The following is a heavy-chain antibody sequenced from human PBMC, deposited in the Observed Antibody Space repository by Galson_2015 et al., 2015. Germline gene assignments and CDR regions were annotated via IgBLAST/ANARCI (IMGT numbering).Heavy chain of an antibody. CDR1: GFTFSSYS. CDR3: ARDSEGYYDFWSGLNYYYYYMDV. CDR2: ISSSSSYI. Sequence: SLRLSCAASGFTFSSYSMNWARQAPGKGLEWVSSISSSSSYIYYADSVKGRFTISRDNAKNSLYLQMNSLRAEDTAVYYCARDSEGYYDFWSGLNYYYYYMDVWGKGTTVTVSS. D-gene: IGHD3-3*01. J-gene: IGHJ6*03. V-gene: IGHV3-21*01.